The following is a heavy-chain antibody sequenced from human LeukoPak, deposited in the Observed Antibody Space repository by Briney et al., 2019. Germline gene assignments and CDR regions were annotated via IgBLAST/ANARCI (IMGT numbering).Heavy chain of an antibody. CDR2: IYHSGST. J-gene: IGHJ6*03. D-gene: IGHD6-6*01. Sequence: SETLSLTCTVSGGSISSGGYYWSWIRQPPGKGLEWIGYIYHSGSTNYNPSLKSRVTISVDTSENQFSLKLSSVTAADTAVYYCARLIAARLYYYYYYYMDVWGKGTTVTVSS. CDR3: ARLIAARLYYYYYYYMDV. V-gene: IGHV4-30-2*01. CDR1: GGSISSGGYY.